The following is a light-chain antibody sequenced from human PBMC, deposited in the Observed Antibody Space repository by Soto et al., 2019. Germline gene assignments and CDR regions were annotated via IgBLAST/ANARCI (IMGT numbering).Light chain of an antibody. J-gene: IGKJ1*01. V-gene: IGKV1-39*01. CDR2: GTS. CDR1: QSISSY. Sequence: DIQMTQSPSSLSASVGDRVTITCRASQSISSYLNWYQQKPGKAPNLLIYGTSILQSGVPSRFSGSGSGTDFTLTISSLQPDDFATYYCRQSYSTLWTFGQGTKVEIK. CDR3: RQSYSTLWT.